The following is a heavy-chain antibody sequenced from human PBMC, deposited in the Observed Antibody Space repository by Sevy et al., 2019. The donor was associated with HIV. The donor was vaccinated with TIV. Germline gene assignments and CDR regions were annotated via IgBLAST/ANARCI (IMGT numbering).Heavy chain of an antibody. CDR3: TSYHRRDGIVVVPFEY. J-gene: IGHJ4*02. V-gene: IGHV3-15*01. D-gene: IGHD2-15*01. CDR1: GFTFSNAW. CDR2: IRSKAGGGTT. Sequence: GGSLRLSCAASGFTFSNAWMSWVRQSPGKGLEWVGRIRSKAGGGTTDYATIVKGKFTISRDDSRDILYLQLNSLETDVTAVYYCTSYHRRDGIVVVPFEYWGQGTLVTVSS.